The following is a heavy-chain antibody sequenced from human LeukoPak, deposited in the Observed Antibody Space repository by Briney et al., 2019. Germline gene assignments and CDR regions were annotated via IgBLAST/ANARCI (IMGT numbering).Heavy chain of an antibody. Sequence: PSETLSLTCAVYGGSFSGYYWSCIRRPPGKGLEWIGEINHSGSTDYNPSLKSRVTISADTSKNQFSLKLSSVTAADTAVYYCARRDIWGQGTLVTVSS. CDR3: ARRDI. J-gene: IGHJ4*02. V-gene: IGHV4-34*01. CDR2: INHSGST. CDR1: GGSFSGYY.